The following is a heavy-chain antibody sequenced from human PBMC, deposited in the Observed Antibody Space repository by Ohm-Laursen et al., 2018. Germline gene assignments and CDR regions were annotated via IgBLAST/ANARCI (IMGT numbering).Heavy chain of an antibody. CDR3: AREGPRAISYYGSGSSDYYYYGLDV. D-gene: IGHD3-10*01. CDR2: INSDGSST. V-gene: IGHV3-74*01. Sequence: SLRLSCAASGFTFDDYAMHWVRQAPGKGLVWVSRINSDGSSTSYADSVKGRFTMSRDNAKNTLYLQMNSLRAEDTAVYYCAREGPRAISYYGSGSSDYYYYGLDVWGQGTTVTVSS. J-gene: IGHJ6*02. CDR1: GFTFDDYA.